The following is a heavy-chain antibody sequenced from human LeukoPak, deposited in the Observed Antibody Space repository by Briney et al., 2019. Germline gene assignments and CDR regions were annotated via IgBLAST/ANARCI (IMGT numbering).Heavy chain of an antibody. D-gene: IGHD3-10*01. J-gene: IGHJ4*02. Sequence: SETLSLTCTVSGGSISGYYWSWIRQPPGKGLEWDGYIYYSGSTNYNPSLESRVTLSEGTPQNQFSLKLSSVTGADTAVYYCARHYGSGTYPLDYWGQGTLVTVSS. CDR2: IYYSGST. V-gene: IGHV4-59*08. CDR1: GGSISGYY. CDR3: ARHYGSGTYPLDY.